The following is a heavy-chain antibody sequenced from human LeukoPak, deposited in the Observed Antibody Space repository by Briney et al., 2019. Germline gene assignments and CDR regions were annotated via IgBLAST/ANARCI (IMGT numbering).Heavy chain of an antibody. CDR3: ARGRGWFGELRKRWFDP. Sequence: SETLSLTCAVYGGSFSGYYWSWIRQPPGKGLEWIGEINHSGGTYYNPSLKSRVTISVDTSKSQFSLKLSSVTAADTAVYYCARGRGWFGELRKRWFDPWGQGTLVTVSS. CDR1: GGSFSGYY. D-gene: IGHD3-10*01. V-gene: IGHV4-34*01. J-gene: IGHJ5*02. CDR2: INHSGGT.